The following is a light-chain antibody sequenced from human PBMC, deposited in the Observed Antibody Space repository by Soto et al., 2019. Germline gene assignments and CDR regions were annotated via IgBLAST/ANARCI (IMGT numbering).Light chain of an antibody. J-gene: IGKJ1*01. CDR1: QSVSGW. CDR2: DAS. V-gene: IGKV1-5*01. CDR3: QQYETFSGT. Sequence: DIQMTQSPSIPSASVGDTVTVTCRASQSVSGWLAWYQQEPGEAPKLLIYDASALPRGVPSRFSGSGSGTKFTLTIASLQPDDFATYYCQQYETFSGTFGPGTKVDIK.